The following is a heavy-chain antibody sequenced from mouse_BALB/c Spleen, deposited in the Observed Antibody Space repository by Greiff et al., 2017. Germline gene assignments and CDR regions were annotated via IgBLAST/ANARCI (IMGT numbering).Heavy chain of an antibody. CDR3: ARSPYDYDDAMDY. J-gene: IGHJ4*01. CDR1: GFTFSSYT. D-gene: IGHD2-4*01. CDR2: ISSGGGNT. V-gene: IGHV5-9*03. Sequence: EVKVVESGGGLVKPGGSLKLSCAASGFTFSSYTMSWVRQTPEKRLEWVATISSGGGNTYYPDSVKGRFTISRDNAKNNLYLQMSSLRSEDTALYYCARSPYDYDDAMDYWGQGTSVTVSS.